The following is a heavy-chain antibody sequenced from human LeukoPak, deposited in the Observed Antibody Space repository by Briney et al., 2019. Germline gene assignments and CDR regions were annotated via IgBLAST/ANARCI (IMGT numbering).Heavy chain of an antibody. CDR1: GGSISSGDYY. D-gene: IGHD1-26*01. V-gene: IGHV4-31*01. Sequence: SETLSLTCTVAGGSISSGDYYWPWIRQHPGKGLEWIGYIYYNGGTYYNPSLKSQVTISADTSKNQFSLKLTSVTGADTAMYYCVRSRNSEQYSFDYWGQGVLVTVSS. J-gene: IGHJ4*02. CDR3: VRSRNSEQYSFDY. CDR2: IYYNGGT.